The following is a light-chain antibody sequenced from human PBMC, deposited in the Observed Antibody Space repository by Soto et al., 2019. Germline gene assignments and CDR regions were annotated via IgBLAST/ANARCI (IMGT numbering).Light chain of an antibody. Sequence: QSALTQPASVSGSPGQSITISCNGSSSDVGTYNLVSWYQQHPGKAPKLLIYEVTQRPSGVSNAFSGYKSANTASLTISGLQADDEAVYYCCSYASDNSWVFGGGTKLTVL. CDR3: CSYASDNSWV. V-gene: IGLV2-23*02. CDR1: SSDVGTYNL. J-gene: IGLJ3*02. CDR2: EVT.